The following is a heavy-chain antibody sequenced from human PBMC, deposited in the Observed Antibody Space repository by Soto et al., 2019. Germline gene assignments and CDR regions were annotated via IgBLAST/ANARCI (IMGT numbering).Heavy chain of an antibody. J-gene: IGHJ6*02. D-gene: IGHD2-21*02. V-gene: IGHV3-30*18. Sequence: GGSLRLSCAASGFTFSSYGMHWVRQAPGKGLEWVAVISYDGSNKYYADSGKGRFTISRDNSKNTLYLQMNSLRAEDTAVYYWAKDLLTRLGGVTTRGGNYYYYGMDVWGQGTTVTVSS. CDR2: ISYDGSNK. CDR1: GFTFSSYG. CDR3: AKDLLTRLGGVTTRGGNYYYYGMDV.